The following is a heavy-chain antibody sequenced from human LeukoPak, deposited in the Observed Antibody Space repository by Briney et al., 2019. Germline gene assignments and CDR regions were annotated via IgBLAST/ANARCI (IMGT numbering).Heavy chain of an antibody. CDR2: IWYDGSNK. J-gene: IGHJ4*02. CDR1: GFTFSSYG. V-gene: IGHV3-33*01. Sequence: PGGSLRLSCAASGFTFSSYGMHWVRQAPGKGLEWVAVIWYDGSNKYYADSVKGRFTISRDNSKNTLYLQMNSLRAEDTAVYYCARDFESRSGEFIDYWGQGTLVTVSS. D-gene: IGHD3-16*01. CDR3: ARDFESRSGEFIDY.